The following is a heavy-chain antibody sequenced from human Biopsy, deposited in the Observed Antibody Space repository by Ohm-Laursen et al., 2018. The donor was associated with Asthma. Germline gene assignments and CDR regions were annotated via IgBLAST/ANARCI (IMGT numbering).Heavy chain of an antibody. V-gene: IGHV3-30-3*02. J-gene: IGHJ4*02. Sequence: SLRLSCAASRFTYEMHWVRQAPGKGLEWVAVIPYDGGSIYYADSVKGRFTISRDNSKNTLSLQMNSLTAEDTAVYYCGKDSSEVEAADEYWGQGTLVTVSS. D-gene: IGHD2-15*01. CDR3: GKDSSEVEAADEY. CDR2: IPYDGGSI. CDR1: RFTYE.